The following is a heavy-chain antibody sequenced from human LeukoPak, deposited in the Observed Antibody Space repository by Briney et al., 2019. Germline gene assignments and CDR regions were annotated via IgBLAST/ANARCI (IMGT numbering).Heavy chain of an antibody. V-gene: IGHV4-34*01. D-gene: IGHD6-13*01. J-gene: IGHJ6*03. CDR2: INHSGST. CDR3: ARQLRRWTSPIAAAGLHYYYYYMDV. CDR1: GGSFSSYY. Sequence: KASETLSLTCAVYGGSFSSYYWSWIRQPPGKWLEWIGEINHSGSTNYNPSLKSRVTISVDTSKNQFSLKLSSVTAADTAVYYCARQLRRWTSPIAAAGLHYYYYYMDVWGKGTTVTISS.